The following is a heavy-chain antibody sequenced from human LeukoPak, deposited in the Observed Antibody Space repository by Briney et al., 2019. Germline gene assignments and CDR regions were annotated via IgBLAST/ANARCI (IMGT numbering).Heavy chain of an antibody. D-gene: IGHD3-10*01. CDR2: IYYSGST. Sequence: KTSETLSLTCTVSGGSISSGGYYWSWICQHPGKGLEWIGYIYYSGSTYYNPSLKSRVTISVDASKNQFSLKLSSVTAADTAVYYCARAGSMVRGVFDYWGQGTLVSVSS. J-gene: IGHJ4*02. CDR1: GGSISSGGYY. V-gene: IGHV4-31*03. CDR3: ARAGSMVRGVFDY.